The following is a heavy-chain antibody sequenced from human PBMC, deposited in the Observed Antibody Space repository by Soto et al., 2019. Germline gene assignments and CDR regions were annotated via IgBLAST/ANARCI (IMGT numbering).Heavy chain of an antibody. D-gene: IGHD3-10*01. CDR2: ISGSGGST. Sequence: EVQLLESGGGLVQPGGSLRLSCAASGFTFSSYAMSWVRQAPGKGLEWVSAISGSGGSTYYADSVKGRLTISRDNSKNSLYLQMNSLRAEDTAVYYCAKGSLSPGRSIGGRHPIENWGQGTLVNVSS. CDR1: GFTFSSYA. CDR3: AKGSLSPGRSIGGRHPIEN. J-gene: IGHJ4*02. V-gene: IGHV3-23*01.